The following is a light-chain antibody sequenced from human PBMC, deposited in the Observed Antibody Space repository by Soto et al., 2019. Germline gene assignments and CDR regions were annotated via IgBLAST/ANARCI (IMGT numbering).Light chain of an antibody. Sequence: QSALTQPASVSESPGQSITISCTGNSSDIGDYNFVSWYQQHPGKAPKLIIFDVSRRPSGVSSRFTGSKSGNTASLTISGLQADDDADYHCSSYTSGSALILFGGGTKVTVL. CDR1: SSDIGDYNF. CDR2: DVS. J-gene: IGLJ2*01. CDR3: SSYTSGSALIL. V-gene: IGLV2-14*03.